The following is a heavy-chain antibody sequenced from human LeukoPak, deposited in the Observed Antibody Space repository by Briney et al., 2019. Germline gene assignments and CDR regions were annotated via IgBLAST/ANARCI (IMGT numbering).Heavy chain of an antibody. D-gene: IGHD2-2*01. CDR1: GYIFTSYW. J-gene: IGHJ3*02. V-gene: IGHV5-51*01. CDR3: ARQDFSRVATVTLDAFDI. Sequence: GESLKISCKGSGYIFTSYWIGWVRQMPGKGLEWMGIIYPGDSDTRYSPSFQGQVTISADKSISTAYLQWSSLKASDTAMYYCARQDFSRVATVTLDAFDIWGQGTMVTVSS. CDR2: IYPGDSDT.